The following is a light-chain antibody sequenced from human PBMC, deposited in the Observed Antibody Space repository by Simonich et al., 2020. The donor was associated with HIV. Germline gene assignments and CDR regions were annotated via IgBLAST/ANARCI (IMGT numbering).Light chain of an antibody. CDR1: SGSIASNY. Sequence: NFMLTQPHSVSESPGKTVTISCTRHSGSIASNYVQWYQQRPGSSPTTVIYGDNQRPSGVPDRFSGSIDSSSNSASLTISGLKTEDEADYYCQSSDTYNHVVFGGGTKLTVL. J-gene: IGLJ2*01. CDR3: QSSDTYNHVV. V-gene: IGLV6-57*01. CDR2: GDN.